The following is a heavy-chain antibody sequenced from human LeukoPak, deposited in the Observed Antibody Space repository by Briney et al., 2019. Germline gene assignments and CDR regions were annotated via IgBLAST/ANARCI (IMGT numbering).Heavy chain of an antibody. J-gene: IGHJ6*03. CDR1: GYTFTGYY. D-gene: IGHD3-10*01. CDR2: IIPIFGTA. CDR3: AREESALGAYYYYMDV. V-gene: IGHV1-69*06. Sequence: GASVKVSCKASGYTFTGYYMHRVRQAPGQGLEWMGGIIPIFGTANYAQKFQGRVTITADKSTSTAYMELSSLRSEDTAVYYCAREESALGAYYYYMDVWGKGTTVTVSS.